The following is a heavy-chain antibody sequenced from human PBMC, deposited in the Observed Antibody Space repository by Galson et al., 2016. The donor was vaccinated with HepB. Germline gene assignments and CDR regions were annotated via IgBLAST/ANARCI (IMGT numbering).Heavy chain of an antibody. Sequence: SVKVSCKASGYTFSAYGTTWVRQAPGQGLEWMGWISVYNGNTNYAQRFRGRVTMTTDTSTSTAYMELRSLRSDDTAVYYCARDSDCSGGNCYFGSRGQGSLVPVSS. J-gene: IGHJ4*03. CDR1: GYTFSAYG. D-gene: IGHD2-15*01. V-gene: IGHV1-18*01. CDR3: ARDSDCSGGNCYFGS. CDR2: ISVYNGNT.